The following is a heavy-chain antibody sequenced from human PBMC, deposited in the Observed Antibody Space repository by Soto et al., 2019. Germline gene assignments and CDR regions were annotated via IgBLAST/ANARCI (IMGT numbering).Heavy chain of an antibody. Sequence: GASVKVSCKASGFTFTSSAVQWVRQARGQRLEWIGWIVVGSGNTNYAQKFQERVTITRDMSTSTAYMELSSLRSEDTAVYYCAAPDPDGGWYYYYGMDVWGQGTTVTVSS. CDR1: GFTFTSSA. CDR3: AAPDPDGGWYYYYGMDV. D-gene: IGHD6-19*01. CDR2: IVVGSGNT. V-gene: IGHV1-58*01. J-gene: IGHJ6*02.